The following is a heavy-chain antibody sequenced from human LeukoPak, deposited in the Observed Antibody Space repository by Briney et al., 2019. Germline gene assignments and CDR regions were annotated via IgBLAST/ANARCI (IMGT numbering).Heavy chain of an antibody. J-gene: IGHJ5*02. CDR2: YSSTGDS. CDR1: SDSIGNYY. D-gene: IGHD1-7*01. Sequence: SETLSLTCTVSSDSIGNYYWTWIRQSPGKRLEWLGYYSSTGDSEYNPSLKSRVTMSVDMSKNQFSLKLTSVTAADTAVYFCARGYHWNYGWFDPWGQGTLVTVPS. V-gene: IGHV4-59*01. CDR3: ARGYHWNYGWFDP.